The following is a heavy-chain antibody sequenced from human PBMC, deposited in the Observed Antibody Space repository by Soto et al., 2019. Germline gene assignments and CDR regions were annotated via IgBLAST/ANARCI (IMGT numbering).Heavy chain of an antibody. CDR3: AKDIGRYCSGGGFYYFDY. Sequence: QVQLVESGGGVVQPGRSLRLSCAASGFTFSTYGMHWVRQAPGEGLEWVAVISYDGRNKYCADSVKGRFTISRDNSKKTLFLQMNSLTAEDTAVYYCAKDIGRYCSGGGFYYFDYWGQGTLVTVSS. CDR2: ISYDGRNK. V-gene: IGHV3-30*18. CDR1: GFTFSTYG. D-gene: IGHD2-15*01. J-gene: IGHJ4*02.